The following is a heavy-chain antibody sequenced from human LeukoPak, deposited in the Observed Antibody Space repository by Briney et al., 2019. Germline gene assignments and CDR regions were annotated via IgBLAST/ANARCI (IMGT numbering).Heavy chain of an antibody. J-gene: IGHJ5*02. Sequence: PSETLSLSCTVSGGSISSSSYYWGGIRQPPGKGLEWIGNIYYSGSTYYNPSLKSRVTISVDTSKNQFSLKLSSVTAADTAVYYCARAPGVLLWFGESSNNWFDPWGQGTLVTVSS. CDR2: IYYSGST. V-gene: IGHV4-39*07. CDR1: GGSISSSSYY. D-gene: IGHD3-10*01. CDR3: ARAPGVLLWFGESSNNWFDP.